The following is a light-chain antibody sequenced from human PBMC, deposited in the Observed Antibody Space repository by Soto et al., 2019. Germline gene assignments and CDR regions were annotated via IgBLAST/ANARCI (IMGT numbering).Light chain of an antibody. CDR2: EXX. V-gene: IGLV2-8*01. CDR3: SSYAGSNVV. Sequence: QSALTQPPSASGSPGQSVTISCTGTSSDVGGYNYVSWYQQHPGKAPXLMXXEXXXXXXXXPDRFXGSKSGXTXSXTVXGXXXXXXXXYXCSSYAGSNVVFGGGTKVTVL. J-gene: IGLJ2*01. CDR1: SSDVGGYNY.